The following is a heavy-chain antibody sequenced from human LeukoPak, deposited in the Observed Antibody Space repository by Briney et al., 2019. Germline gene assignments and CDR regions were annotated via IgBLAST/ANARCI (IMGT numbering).Heavy chain of an antibody. CDR3: ARVHSRGGSFWGY. CDR1: GGTFSSYA. J-gene: IGHJ4*02. Sequence: GSSVKVSCKASGGTFSSYAISWVRQAPGQGLEWMGGIIPIFGTANYAQKFQGRVTMTRNTSISTAYMELSSLRSEDTAVYYCARVHSRGGSFWGYWGQGTLVTVSS. CDR2: IIPIFGTA. V-gene: IGHV1-69*05. D-gene: IGHD3-16*01.